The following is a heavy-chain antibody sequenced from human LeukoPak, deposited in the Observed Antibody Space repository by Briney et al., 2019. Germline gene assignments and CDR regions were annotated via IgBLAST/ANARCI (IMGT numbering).Heavy chain of an antibody. V-gene: IGHV4-34*01. CDR1: GGSFSGYY. D-gene: IGHD5-18*01. Sequence: PSETLSLTCAVYGGSFSGYYWSWIRQPPGKGLEWIGEINHSGSTNYNPSLKSRVTISVDTSKNQFSLKLSSVTAADTAVYYCARRSLAYYRKSGYSYGYPFDYWGQGTLVTVSS. CDR2: INHSGST. J-gene: IGHJ4*02. CDR3: ARRSLAYYRKSGYSYGYPFDY.